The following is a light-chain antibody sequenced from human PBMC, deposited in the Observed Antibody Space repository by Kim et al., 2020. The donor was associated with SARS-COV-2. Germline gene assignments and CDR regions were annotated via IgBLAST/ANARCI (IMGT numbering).Light chain of an antibody. Sequence: LSVSPGERATLSCRASQNIGRNLAWYQQKPGQVPRLLIYGASTRATGISARFSGSGSETEFTLIISSLQSEDFAVYYCQQYNALYTFGQGTKLEI. CDR3: QQYNALYT. V-gene: IGKV3D-15*01. CDR2: GAS. CDR1: QNIGRN. J-gene: IGKJ2*01.